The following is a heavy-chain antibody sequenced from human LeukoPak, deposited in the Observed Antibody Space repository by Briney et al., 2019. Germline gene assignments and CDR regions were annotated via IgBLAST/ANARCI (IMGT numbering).Heavy chain of an antibody. CDR2: IYPRGGT. Sequence: SETLSLTCTVSGYSISRGYYWGWIRQPPGKGLEWVGSIYPRGGTYYNPSLKSRVTLSVDTSKNQFSLKLSSVTAAGTAVYYCARLEMAATGGSAGDYWGQGTLVTVSS. CDR1: GYSISRGYY. CDR3: ARLEMAATGGSAGDY. D-gene: IGHD5-24*01. J-gene: IGHJ4*02. V-gene: IGHV4-38-2*02.